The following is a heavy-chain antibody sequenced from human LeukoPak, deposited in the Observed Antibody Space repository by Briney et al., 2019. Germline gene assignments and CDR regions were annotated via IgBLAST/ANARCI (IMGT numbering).Heavy chain of an antibody. V-gene: IGHV7-4-1*02. CDR2: INTNTGNP. D-gene: IGHD4-11*01. J-gene: IGHJ4*02. Sequence: GASVKVSCKASGYTFTSYAMNWLRQAPGQGLEWMGWINTNTGNPTYAQGFTGRFVFSLDTSVSTAYLQISSLKAEDTAVYYCARGAYSNSVYYFDYWGQGTLVTVSS. CDR3: ARGAYSNSVYYFDY. CDR1: GYTFTSYA.